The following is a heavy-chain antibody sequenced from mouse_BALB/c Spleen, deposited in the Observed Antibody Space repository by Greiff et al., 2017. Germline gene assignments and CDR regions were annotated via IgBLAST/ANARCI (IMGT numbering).Heavy chain of an antibody. D-gene: IGHD1-1*01. CDR2: ISDGGSYT. J-gene: IGHJ3*01. Sequence: EVKLVESGGGLVKPGGSLKLSCAASGFTFSDYYMYWVRQTPEKRLEWVATISDGGSYTYYPDSVKGRFTISRDNAKNNLYLQMSSLKSEDTAMYYCARDRNYGSPWGQGTLVTVSA. CDR3: ARDRNYGSP. V-gene: IGHV5-4*02. CDR1: GFTFSDYY.